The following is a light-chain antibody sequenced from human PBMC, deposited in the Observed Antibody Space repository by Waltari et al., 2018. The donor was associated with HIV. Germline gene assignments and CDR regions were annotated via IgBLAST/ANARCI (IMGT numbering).Light chain of an antibody. CDR3: SSYAGSNNYV. CDR2: EVS. J-gene: IGLJ1*01. V-gene: IGLV2-8*01. Sequence: QSALTQPPSASGSPGQSVTISCTGTSSDVGGYNYVSWYQQHPGKDPNLMIYEVSKRPSGVPDRFSGSKSGNTASLTVSGLQAEDEADYYCSSYAGSNNYVFGTGTKVTVL. CDR1: SSDVGGYNY.